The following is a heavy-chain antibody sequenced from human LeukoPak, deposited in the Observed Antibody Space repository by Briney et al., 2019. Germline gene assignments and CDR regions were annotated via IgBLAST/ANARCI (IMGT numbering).Heavy chain of an antibody. CDR1: GVSVSNDPTS. CDR3: AGRYSTLGV. V-gene: IGHV6-1*01. D-gene: IGHD1-26*01. Sequence: SQTLSLTCAISGVSVSNDPTSWSWIRQSPSRGLEWLGRTYYRSKWYNGYAVSVKSRITINPDTSRNQVSLQLNSVTPEDTAVYFCAGRYSTLGVWGQGTAVTVSS. J-gene: IGHJ6*02. CDR2: TYYRSKWYN.